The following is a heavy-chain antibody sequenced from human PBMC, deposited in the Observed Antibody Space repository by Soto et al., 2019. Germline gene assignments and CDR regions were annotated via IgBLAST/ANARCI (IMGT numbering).Heavy chain of an antibody. CDR1: GFTFRSYA. D-gene: IGHD6-19*01. V-gene: IGHV3-23*01. J-gene: IGHJ5*02. Sequence: RGSLRLYCAASGFTFRSYAMTWVRQAPGKGLEWVSTINGGGGLIFYADSVEGRVTISRDNSKNTLYLQMNSLRDEHTAVYYCAKTNPSKTHTSGWFDWYDPGGLGTLVTGSS. CDR2: INGGGGLI. CDR3: AKTNPSKTHTSGWFDWYDP.